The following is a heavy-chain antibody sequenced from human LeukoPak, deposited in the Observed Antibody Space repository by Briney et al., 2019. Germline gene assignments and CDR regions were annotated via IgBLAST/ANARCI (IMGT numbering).Heavy chain of an antibody. D-gene: IGHD6-19*01. CDR2: ISSSSSTI. V-gene: IGHV3-48*01. J-gene: IGHJ4*02. CDR1: GFTFSSYS. Sequence: GGSLRLSCAASGFTFSSYSMNWVRQAPGKGLEWVSYISSSSSTIYYADSVKGRFTISRDNAKNSLYLQTNSLRAEDTAVYYCAREGSVAGNGPYYFDYWGQGTLVTVSS. CDR3: AREGSVAGNGPYYFDY.